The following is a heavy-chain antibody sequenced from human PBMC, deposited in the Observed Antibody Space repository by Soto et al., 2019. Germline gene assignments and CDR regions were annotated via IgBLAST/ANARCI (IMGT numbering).Heavy chain of an antibody. CDR1: GFTFSSHA. Sequence: GSLRLSCAVSGFTFSSHAMNCVRQAPGKGLEWVAYIHGTRSIIYYADSVKGRFTISRDNAKNSLYLQMDSLRDEDTALYYCARDARNADYDYWGQGTRVTVSS. D-gene: IGHD3-16*01. J-gene: IGHJ4*02. V-gene: IGHV3-48*02. CDR2: IHGTRSII. CDR3: ARDARNADYDY.